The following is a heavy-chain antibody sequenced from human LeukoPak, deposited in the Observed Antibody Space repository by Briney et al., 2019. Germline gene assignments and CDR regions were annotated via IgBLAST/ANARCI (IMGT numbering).Heavy chain of an antibody. V-gene: IGHV1-69*04. Sequence: ASVKVSCKASGGTFSSYAISWVRQAPGQGLEWMGRIIPILGIANYAQKFQGRVTITADKSTSTAYMELSSLRSEDTAVYYCARDGGYCGGDCYPVTLGGSLAYDYWGQGTLVTVSS. CDR2: IIPILGIA. D-gene: IGHD2-21*02. CDR1: GGTFSSYA. CDR3: ARDGGYCGGDCYPVTLGGSLAYDY. J-gene: IGHJ4*02.